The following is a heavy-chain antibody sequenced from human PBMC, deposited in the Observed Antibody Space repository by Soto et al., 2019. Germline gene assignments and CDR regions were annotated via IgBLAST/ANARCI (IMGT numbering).Heavy chain of an antibody. CDR1: GFSISSGYY. Sequence: SLTCDVSGFSISSGYYWSWVRQAPGKGLEWIGSIYRSGNSYHNPSLETRLILSVDTSKNQFSLKLASVTAADTAIYYCAREKVGTTFFDNWGQGTQVTVSS. V-gene: IGHV4-38-2*02. CDR2: IYRSGNS. J-gene: IGHJ4*02. D-gene: IGHD1-1*01. CDR3: AREKVGTTFFDN.